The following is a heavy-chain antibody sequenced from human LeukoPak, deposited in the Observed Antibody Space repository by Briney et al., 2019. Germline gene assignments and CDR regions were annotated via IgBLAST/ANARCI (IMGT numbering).Heavy chain of an antibody. D-gene: IGHD6-13*01. Sequence: GSLRLSCAASGFTVSSNYMSWVRQAPGKRLEWVSVIYSGGSTYYADSVKGRFTISRDNSKNTLYLQMNSLRAEDTAVYYCARDSRTYMDVWGKGTTVTVSS. CDR2: IYSGGST. V-gene: IGHV3-53*01. CDR1: GFTVSSNY. J-gene: IGHJ6*03. CDR3: ARDSRTYMDV.